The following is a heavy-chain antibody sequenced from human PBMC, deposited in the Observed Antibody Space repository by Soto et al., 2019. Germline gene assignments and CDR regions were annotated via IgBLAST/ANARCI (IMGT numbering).Heavy chain of an antibody. J-gene: IGHJ6*02. D-gene: IGHD3-10*01. CDR3: ARDRASLYGMDV. CDR1: GFTVSSNY. Sequence: EVQLVESGGGLIQPGGSLRLSCAASGFTVSSNYMSWVRQAPGKGLEWVSVIYSGGSTYYADSVKGRFTISRDNSKNTLYLQMNSLGAEDTAVYYCARDRASLYGMDVWGQGTTVTVSS. CDR2: IYSGGST. V-gene: IGHV3-53*01.